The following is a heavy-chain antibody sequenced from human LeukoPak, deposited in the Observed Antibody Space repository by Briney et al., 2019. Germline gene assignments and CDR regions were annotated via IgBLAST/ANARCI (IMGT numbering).Heavy chain of an antibody. J-gene: IGHJ4*02. D-gene: IGHD7-27*01. CDR2: KKQDGSEK. V-gene: IGHV3-7*04. CDR3: GRFTRSGDSVY. Sequence: PGGSLRLSCGASGFPYRSYWMSWVREAPGKGLEWVANKKQDGSEKQYVDSVKGRFAISRDNAENSLYLQMNSLKAEDTAVYYCGRFTRSGDSVYWGQGTLVTVSS. CDR1: GFPYRSYW.